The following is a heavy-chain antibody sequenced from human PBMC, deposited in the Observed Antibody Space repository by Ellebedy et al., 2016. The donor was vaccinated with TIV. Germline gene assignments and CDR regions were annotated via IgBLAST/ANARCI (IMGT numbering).Heavy chain of an antibody. CDR3: ARGGGDRPHALDV. V-gene: IGHV4-34*01. J-gene: IGHJ3*01. D-gene: IGHD1-26*01. CDR1: GGSFSGYY. CDR2: IYYSGTT. Sequence: MPSETLSLTCAVYGGSFSGYYWSWVRQPPGKGLEWIGYIYYSGTTYYNPSLKHRPTMSVDKSKSQVSLKLTSVTAADTAVYYCARGGGDRPHALDVWGQGTKVTVSS.